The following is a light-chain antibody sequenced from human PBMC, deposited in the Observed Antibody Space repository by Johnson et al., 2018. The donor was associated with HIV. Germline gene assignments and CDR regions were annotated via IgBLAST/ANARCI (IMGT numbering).Light chain of an antibody. CDR1: SSNIGNNY. Sequence: QSVLTQPPSVSAAAGQKVTISCSGSSSNIGNNYVAWYQQVPGTAPKLLIYDNNRRPSGVPDRFSGSKSGTSATLGITGLQTGDEADYYCGTWDSSLSAGWVFGTGTKVTVL. CDR2: DNN. CDR3: GTWDSSLSAGWV. V-gene: IGLV1-51*01. J-gene: IGLJ1*01.